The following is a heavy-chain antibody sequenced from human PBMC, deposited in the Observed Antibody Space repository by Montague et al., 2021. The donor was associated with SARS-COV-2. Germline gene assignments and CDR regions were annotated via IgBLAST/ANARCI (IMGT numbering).Heavy chain of an antibody. D-gene: IGHD4-23*01. Sequence: PALVKPTQTLTLTCTFSGFSLSTSGMCVSWIRQPLGKALEWLALIDWDDDKYYSTSLKTRLTISKDTSKNQVVLTMTNMDPVDTATCYCARMTTVVTLGYYYYYGMDVWGQGTTVTVSS. CDR2: IDWDDDK. J-gene: IGHJ6*02. V-gene: IGHV2-70*01. CDR1: GFSLSTSGMC. CDR3: ARMTTVVTLGYYYYYGMDV.